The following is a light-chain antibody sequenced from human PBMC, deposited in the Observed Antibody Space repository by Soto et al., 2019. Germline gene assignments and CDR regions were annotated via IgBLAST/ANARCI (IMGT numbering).Light chain of an antibody. Sequence: EIVLTQSPGTLSFSPGERATLSCRASQSVSSSYLAWHQQNPGQAPRLLIYGASSRATGIPDRFSGSGSGTDVTLTISRLEPEDFAVYYCQQYGSSPETFGQGTKVEIK. V-gene: IGKV3-20*01. CDR3: QQYGSSPET. CDR2: GAS. J-gene: IGKJ1*01. CDR1: QSVSSSY.